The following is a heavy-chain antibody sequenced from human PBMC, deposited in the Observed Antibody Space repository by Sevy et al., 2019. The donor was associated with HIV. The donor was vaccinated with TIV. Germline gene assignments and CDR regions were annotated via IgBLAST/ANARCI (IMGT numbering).Heavy chain of an antibody. CDR3: ARESPSPGYYYDSSGYYGMDV. D-gene: IGHD3-22*01. Sequence: GGSLRLSCAASGFTFSSYSMNWVRQAPGKGLEWVSSISSSSSYIYYADSVKGRFTISRDNAKNSLYLQMNSLRAADTAVYYCARESPSPGYYYDSSGYYGMDVWGQGTTVTVSS. CDR2: ISSSSSYI. CDR1: GFTFSSYS. J-gene: IGHJ6*02. V-gene: IGHV3-21*01.